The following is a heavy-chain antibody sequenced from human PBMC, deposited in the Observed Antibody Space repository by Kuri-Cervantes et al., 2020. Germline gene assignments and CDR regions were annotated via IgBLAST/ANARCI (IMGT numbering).Heavy chain of an antibody. CDR2: IIPIFGTA. Sequence: SVKVSCKASGYTFTNYAMHWVRQAPGQGLEWMGGIIPIFGTANYAQKFQGRVTITADESTSTAYMELSSLRSEDTAVYYCASDQEDYYYYGMDVWGQGTTVTVSS. J-gene: IGHJ6*02. D-gene: IGHD2-15*01. V-gene: IGHV1-69*13. CDR1: GYTFTNYA. CDR3: ASDQEDYYYYGMDV.